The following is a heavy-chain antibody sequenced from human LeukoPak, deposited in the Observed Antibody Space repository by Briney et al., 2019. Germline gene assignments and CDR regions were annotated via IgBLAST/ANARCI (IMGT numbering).Heavy chain of an antibody. CDR3: ARERRYYYDSSGYPDY. CDR1: GFTFSSYS. Sequence: PGGSLRLSCAASGFTFSSYSMTWVRQAPGKGLEWVSYISSSSSTIYYADSVKGRFTISRDNAKNSLYLQMNSLRAEDTAVYYCARERRYYYDSSGYPDYWGQGTLVTVSS. CDR2: ISSSSSTI. D-gene: IGHD3-22*01. V-gene: IGHV3-48*01. J-gene: IGHJ4*02.